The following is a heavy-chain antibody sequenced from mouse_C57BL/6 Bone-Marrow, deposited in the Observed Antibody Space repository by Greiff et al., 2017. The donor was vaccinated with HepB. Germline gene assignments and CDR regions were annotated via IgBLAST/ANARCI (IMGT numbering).Heavy chain of an antibody. CDR3: GTHEDGLLRHHYFDY. Sequence: QVQLQQSGAELVKPGASVKLSCKASGYTFTEYTIHWVKQRSGQGLEWIGWFLPGNGSIKDNEKFKDKATLTVDKSSSTVYIELSSMTSEDSAVYFCGTHEDGLLRHHYFDYWGKGTTLTVAS. V-gene: IGHV1-62-2*01. CDR1: GYTFTEYT. D-gene: IGHD1-2*01. J-gene: IGHJ2*01. CDR2: FLPGNGSI.